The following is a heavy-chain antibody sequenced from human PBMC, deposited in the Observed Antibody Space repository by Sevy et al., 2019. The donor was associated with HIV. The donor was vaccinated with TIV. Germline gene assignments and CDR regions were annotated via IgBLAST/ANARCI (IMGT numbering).Heavy chain of an antibody. CDR1: GFTFSSYG. CDR3: AKEQNRYSSSWPYYYYYYGMDV. Sequence: GGSLRLSCAASGFTFSSYGMHWVRQAPGKGLEWVAVISYDGSNKYYADSVKGRFTISRDNSKNTLYLQMNSLRAEDTAVYYCAKEQNRYSSSWPYYYYYYGMDVWGQWTTVTVSS. J-gene: IGHJ6*02. D-gene: IGHD6-13*01. CDR2: ISYDGSNK. V-gene: IGHV3-30*18.